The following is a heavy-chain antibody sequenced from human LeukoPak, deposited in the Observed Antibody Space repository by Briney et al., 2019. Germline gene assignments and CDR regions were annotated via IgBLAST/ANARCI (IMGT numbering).Heavy chain of an antibody. D-gene: IGHD2-21*02. V-gene: IGHV4-59*01. CDR2: IYYSGST. CDR3: ARCYGGDCYNWFDP. J-gene: IGHJ5*02. Sequence: GSLRLSCAASGFTFSDYYMSWIRQPPGKGLEWIGYIYYSGSTNYNPSLKSRVTISVDTSKNQFSLKLSSVTAADTAVYYCARCYGGDCYNWFDPWGQGTLVTVSS. CDR1: GFTFSDYY.